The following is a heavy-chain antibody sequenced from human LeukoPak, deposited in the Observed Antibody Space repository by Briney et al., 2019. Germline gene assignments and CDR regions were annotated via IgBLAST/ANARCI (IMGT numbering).Heavy chain of an antibody. Sequence: GGSLRLSCAASGFTFSSYTMNWVRQAPGKGLEWVSSLSSGSTYIYYADSVKGRFTISRDNSKNTLYLQMNSLRAEDTAVYYCAKDVGVIVTGYFDYWGQGTLVTVSS. V-gene: IGHV3-21*04. CDR1: GFTFSSYT. CDR2: LSSGSTYI. CDR3: AKDVGVIVTGYFDY. J-gene: IGHJ4*02. D-gene: IGHD3-16*02.